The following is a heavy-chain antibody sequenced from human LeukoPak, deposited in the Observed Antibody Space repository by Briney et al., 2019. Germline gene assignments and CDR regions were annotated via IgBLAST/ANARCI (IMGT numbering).Heavy chain of an antibody. V-gene: IGHV1-2*02. D-gene: IGHD2-8*01. CDR2: INPNTGGT. J-gene: IGHJ4*02. CDR3: AREAVDSSVCGF. Sequence: ASVKVSCKASGYTFTAHYIHWMRQAPGRGLEWVGWINPNTGGTEFAQNVQGRVTMTRDTSINTVYMELNRLTSDDTAVFYCAREAVDSSVCGFWGQGSLVTVSS. CDR1: GYTFTAHY.